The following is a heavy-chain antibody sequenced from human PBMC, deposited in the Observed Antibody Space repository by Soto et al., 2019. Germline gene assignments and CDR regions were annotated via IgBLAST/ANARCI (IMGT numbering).Heavy chain of an antibody. CDR3: ARSEADYYYYYYMDV. J-gene: IGHJ6*03. CDR1: GYTFTSYG. Sequence: GASVKVSCKASGYTFTSYGISWVRQAPGQGLEWMGWISAYNGNTNYAQKLQGRVTMTTDTSTSTAYMELRSLRSDDTAVYYCARSEADYYYYYYMDVWGKGTTVTVSS. CDR2: ISAYNGNT. V-gene: IGHV1-18*01.